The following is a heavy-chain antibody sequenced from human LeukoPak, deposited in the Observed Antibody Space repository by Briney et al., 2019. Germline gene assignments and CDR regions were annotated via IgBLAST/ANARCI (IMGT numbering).Heavy chain of an antibody. CDR2: VNWNGGST. CDR1: GFTFDDYG. J-gene: IGHJ4*02. D-gene: IGHD1-26*01. CDR3: ASGSYYYY. Sequence: GGSLRLSCAASGFTFDDYGMSWVRQAPGKGLEWVSGVNWNGGSTGYADSVKGRFTISRDNSKNTLYHQMNSLRAEDTAVYYCASGSYYYYWGQGTLVTVSS. V-gene: IGHV3-20*04.